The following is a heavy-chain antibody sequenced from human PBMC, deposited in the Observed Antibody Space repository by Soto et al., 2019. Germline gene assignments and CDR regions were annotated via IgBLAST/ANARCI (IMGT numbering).Heavy chain of an antibody. CDR2: IWYDGSNK. D-gene: IGHD5-12*01. Sequence: GESLRLSCAASGFTFSSYGMHWVRQAPGKGLEWVAVIWYDGSNKYYADSVKGRFTISRDNSKNTLYLQMNSLRAEDTAVYYCVRDAIVARKHAFDIWGQGTMVTVSS. J-gene: IGHJ3*02. V-gene: IGHV3-33*01. CDR1: GFTFSSYG. CDR3: VRDAIVARKHAFDI.